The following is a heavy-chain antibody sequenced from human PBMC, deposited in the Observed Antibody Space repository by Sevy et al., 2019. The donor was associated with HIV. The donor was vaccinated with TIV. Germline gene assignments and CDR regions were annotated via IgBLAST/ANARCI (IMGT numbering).Heavy chain of an antibody. Sequence: GGSLRLSCAASGFTFSSYGVHWVRQAPGKGLEWVAVIWYDGSNKYYADSVKGRFTISRDNSKNTLYLQMNSLRAEDTAVYYCARDRNRIDYGPRGGAFDIWGQGTMVTVSS. V-gene: IGHV3-33*01. D-gene: IGHD4-17*01. CDR2: IWYDGSNK. CDR1: GFTFSSYG. J-gene: IGHJ3*02. CDR3: ARDRNRIDYGPRGGAFDI.